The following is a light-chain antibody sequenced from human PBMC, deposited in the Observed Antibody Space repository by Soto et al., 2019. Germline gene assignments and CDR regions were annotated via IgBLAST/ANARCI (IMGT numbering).Light chain of an antibody. CDR3: QPYRDLPQT. CDR1: QSVRSNY. Sequence: EIVLTQSPGTLSLSPGERATLSCRASQSVRSNYLAWYQQKPGQAPRLLIYNSSTRATGIPVRFSGSGSGTDFTLTISRLEPEDFALYYCQPYRDLPQTFGQGTQVEIK. J-gene: IGKJ1*01. CDR2: NSS. V-gene: IGKV3-20*01.